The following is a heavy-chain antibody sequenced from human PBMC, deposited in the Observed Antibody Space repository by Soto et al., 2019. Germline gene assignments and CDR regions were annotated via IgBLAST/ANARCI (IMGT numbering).Heavy chain of an antibody. D-gene: IGHD2-15*01. CDR3: AREGVVAASD. Sequence: EVPLVESGGGLVQPGGSLRLSCAASGFTVSSNYMSWVRQAPGKGLEWVSVIYSGGSTNYADSVKGRFTISRDNSKNTMYLQMNSLRAEDTAVYYCAREGVVAASDWGQGTLVTVSS. CDR1: GFTVSSNY. CDR2: IYSGGST. J-gene: IGHJ4*02. V-gene: IGHV3-66*01.